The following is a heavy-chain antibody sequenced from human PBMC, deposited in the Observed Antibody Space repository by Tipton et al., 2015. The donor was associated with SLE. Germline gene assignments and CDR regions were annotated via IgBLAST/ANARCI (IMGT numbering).Heavy chain of an antibody. V-gene: IGHV4-61*09. CDR1: GGSISSGSYY. CDR3: ARDDPRYYYGMDV. J-gene: IGHJ6*02. Sequence: TLSLTCTVSGGSISSGSYYWSWIRQPAGKGREWIGHIYTSGSTNYNPSLKSRVTISVDTSKNQFSLKLSSVTAADTAVYYCARDDPRYYYGMDVWGQGTTVTVSS. CDR2: IYTSGST.